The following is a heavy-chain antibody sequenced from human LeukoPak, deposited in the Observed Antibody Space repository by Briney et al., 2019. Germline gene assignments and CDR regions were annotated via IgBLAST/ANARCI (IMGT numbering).Heavy chain of an antibody. V-gene: IGHV4-34*01. CDR1: GGSFSGYY. CDR2: INHSGST. J-gene: IGHJ4*02. CDR3: ARRSSGWYAVYYFDY. Sequence: SETLSLTCAVYGGSFSGYYWSWIRQPPGKGLEWIGEINHSGSTNYNPSLKSRVTISVDTSKNQFSLKLSSVTAADTAVYYCARRSSGWYAVYYFDYWGQGTLVTVSS. D-gene: IGHD6-19*01.